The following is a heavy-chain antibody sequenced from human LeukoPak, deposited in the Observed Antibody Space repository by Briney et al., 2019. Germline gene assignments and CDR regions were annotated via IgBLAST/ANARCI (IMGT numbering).Heavy chain of an antibody. Sequence: PGGSLRLSCAASGFTFSSYSMNWVRQAPGKGLEWVSSISSSSSYIYYAGSVKGRFTISRDNAKNSLYLQMNSLRAEDTAVYYCARDPADGDYPGWFDPWGQGTLITVSS. J-gene: IGHJ5*02. CDR1: GFTFSSYS. CDR3: ARDPADGDYPGWFDP. V-gene: IGHV3-21*01. CDR2: ISSSSSYI. D-gene: IGHD4-17*01.